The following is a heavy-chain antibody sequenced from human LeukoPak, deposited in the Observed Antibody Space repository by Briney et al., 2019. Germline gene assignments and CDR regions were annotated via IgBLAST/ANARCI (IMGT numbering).Heavy chain of an antibody. CDR1: GYTFTNYA. CDR3: ARDRRGEVPPYYFDY. V-gene: IGHV1-18*01. CDR2: ISAYNGNT. J-gene: IGHJ4*02. D-gene: IGHD3-16*01. Sequence: GASMKVSCKATGYTFTNYAIIWVRQAPGQGLEWMGCISAYNGNTNYAQKLEGRVTMTTDTSTSTAYMELRSLTSDDTAVYYCARDRRGEVPPYYFDYWGQGTLVTVSS.